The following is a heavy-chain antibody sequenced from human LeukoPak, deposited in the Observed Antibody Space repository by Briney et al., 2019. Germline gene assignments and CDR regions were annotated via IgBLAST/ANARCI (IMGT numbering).Heavy chain of an antibody. J-gene: IGHJ6*02. V-gene: IGHV3-23*01. Sequence: PGPSLSLSCAASGFTFSSYTMSWVRQAPGNWLEWVSAISGSGGSTYYADSVKGRFTTSRDNSKNTLWLQMNSLRAEDSAVYYCAKAGTTSIDYSGLDVWGQGTTVTVSS. CDR2: ISGSGGST. CDR1: GFTFSSYT. CDR3: AKAGTTSIDYSGLDV. D-gene: IGHD1-7*01.